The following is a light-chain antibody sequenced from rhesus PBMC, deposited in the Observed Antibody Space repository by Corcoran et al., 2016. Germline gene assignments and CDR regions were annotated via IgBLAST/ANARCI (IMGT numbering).Light chain of an antibody. CDR2: QTS. J-gene: IGKJ2*01. CDR3: LQTKNFPYS. V-gene: IGKV7-13*01. CDR1: ESVKFFGINF. Sequence: DIVLTQSPASLAVSPGQRATITCRPSESVKFFGINFIHWYQQKPGHPPRLLIYQTSNKEIGVPGRFSGSGSGTDFTLTINPVEVDDAADYYCLQTKNFPYSFGPGTKVEI.